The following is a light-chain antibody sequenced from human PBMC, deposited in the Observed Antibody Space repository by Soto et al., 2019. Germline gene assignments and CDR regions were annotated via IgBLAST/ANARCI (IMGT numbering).Light chain of an antibody. CDR3: NSYTSSSTGV. V-gene: IGLV2-14*01. CDR2: EVS. CDR1: SSDVGAYNH. Sequence: QSALTQPASVSGSPGQSITISCTGTSSDVGAYNHVSWYQQHPGKAPKLMIYEVSNRPSGVSNRFSGSKSGNTASLTISGLLPEDEADYYCNSYTSSSTGVFGTGTKVTVL. J-gene: IGLJ1*01.